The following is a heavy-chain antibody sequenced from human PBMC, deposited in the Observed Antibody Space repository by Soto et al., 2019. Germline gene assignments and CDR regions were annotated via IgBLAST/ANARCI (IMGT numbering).Heavy chain of an antibody. CDR3: AIITAVAGY. Sequence: QVQLQESGPGLVKPSETLSLTCTVSGGSISSYYWSWVRQPPGKGLEWIGYIYYSGSTNYNPSLKSRVTISIDTSKNQDSLKLSCVPTADTAVDYCAIITAVAGYWGQGTLVTVSS. D-gene: IGHD2-15*01. CDR2: IYYSGST. V-gene: IGHV4-59*01. CDR1: GGSISSYY. J-gene: IGHJ4*02.